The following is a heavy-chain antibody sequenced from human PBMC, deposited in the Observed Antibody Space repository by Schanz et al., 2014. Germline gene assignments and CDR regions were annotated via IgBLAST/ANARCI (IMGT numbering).Heavy chain of an antibody. CDR2: ISACNGNT. Sequence: QVQLVQSGAEVKKPGASVKVSCKASGYTFTSYGINWVRQAPGQGLEWMGWISACNGNTNYAQKLQGRVTMTTDTSTSTAYTELRSRRSDDTAVYYCARGGYGSGWDDRDIARFDYWGQGTLVTVSS. J-gene: IGHJ4*02. CDR3: ARGGYGSGWDDRDIARFDY. D-gene: IGHD6-19*01. CDR1: GYTFTSYG. V-gene: IGHV1-18*01.